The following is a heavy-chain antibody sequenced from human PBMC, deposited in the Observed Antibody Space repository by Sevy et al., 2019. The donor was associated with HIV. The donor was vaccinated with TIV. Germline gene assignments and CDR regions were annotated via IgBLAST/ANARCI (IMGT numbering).Heavy chain of an antibody. J-gene: IGHJ4*02. CDR3: AKDSVDFWSGFYFDY. D-gene: IGHD3-3*01. CDR2: ISYDGSNK. V-gene: IGHV3-30*18. CDR1: GFTFSSYG. Sequence: GGSLRLSCAASGFTFSSYGMHWVRQAPGEGLEWVAVISYDGSNKYYADSVKGRFTISRDNSKNTLYLQMNSLRAEDTAVYYCAKDSVDFWSGFYFDYWGQGTLVTVSS.